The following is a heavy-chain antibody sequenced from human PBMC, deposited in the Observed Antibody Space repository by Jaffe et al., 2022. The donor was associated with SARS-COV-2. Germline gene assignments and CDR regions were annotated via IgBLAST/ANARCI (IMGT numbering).Heavy chain of an antibody. V-gene: IGHV3-13*01. CDR2: IGAAGGT. D-gene: IGHD3-16*01. CDR1: GFTFSSSD. CDR3: SRGGDIGFDY. J-gene: IGHJ4*02. Sequence: EVQLVESGGGLIQPGGSLRLSCAASGFTFSSSDFHWVRQATGKGLEWVSSIGAAGGTFYAGSVKGRFTISRENAKNSLYLQMNSLTAGDTALYYCSRGGDIGFDYWGQGTLVTVSS.